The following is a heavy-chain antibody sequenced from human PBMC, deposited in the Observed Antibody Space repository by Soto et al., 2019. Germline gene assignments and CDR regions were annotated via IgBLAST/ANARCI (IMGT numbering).Heavy chain of an antibody. CDR2: IDPSDSYT. CDR3: ASSPRGYCSSTSCRELGNYYGMDV. V-gene: IGHV5-10-1*04. J-gene: IGHJ6*02. CDR1: GYSFTSYW. Sequence: PGESLKISCKGSGYSFTSYWINWVRQMPGKGLEWMGRIDPSDSYTNYSPSFQGQVTISADKSISTAYLQWSSLKASDTAMYYCASSPRGYCSSTSCRELGNYYGMDVWGQGTTVTVSS. D-gene: IGHD2-2*01.